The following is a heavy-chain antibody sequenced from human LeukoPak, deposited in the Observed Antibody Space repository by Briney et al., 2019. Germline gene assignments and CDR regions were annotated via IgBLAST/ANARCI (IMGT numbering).Heavy chain of an antibody. V-gene: IGHV4-38-2*02. CDR3: ARAGVFDY. J-gene: IGHJ4*02. CDR1: GYSISSGYY. D-gene: IGHD3-10*01. CDR2: IYHSGST. Sequence: SETLSLTCTVSGYSISSGYYWGWIRQPPGQGLEWIGSIYHSGSTYYNPSLKSRVTISVDTSKNQFSLKLSAVTAAYTAVYYCARAGVFDYWGQGTLVTVSS.